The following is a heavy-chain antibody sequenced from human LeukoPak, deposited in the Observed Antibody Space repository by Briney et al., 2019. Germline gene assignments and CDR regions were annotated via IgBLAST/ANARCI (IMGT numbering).Heavy chain of an antibody. J-gene: IGHJ4*02. Sequence: GGSLRLSCAASGFTVSSNYMSWVRQAPGKGLEWVSVIYSGGSTYYADSVKGRFTISRDNSKNTLYLQMNSLGAKDTAVYYCARGEYQLPQGNWGQGTLVTVSS. CDR1: GFTVSSNY. CDR2: IYSGGST. V-gene: IGHV3-66*02. D-gene: IGHD2-2*01. CDR3: ARGEYQLPQGN.